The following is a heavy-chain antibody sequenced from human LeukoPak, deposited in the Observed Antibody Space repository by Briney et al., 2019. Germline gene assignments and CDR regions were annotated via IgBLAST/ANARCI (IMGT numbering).Heavy chain of an antibody. CDR3: ARGQYDSSGYWPDY. CDR1: GYSITSCFY. CDR2: IYYSGST. J-gene: IGHJ4*02. V-gene: IGHV4-59*01. Sequence: SETLSLTCTVSGYSITSCFYWGWIRQPPGKGLEWIGYIYYSGSTNYNPSLKSRVTISVDTSKNQFSLKLSSVTAADTAVYYCARGQYDSSGYWPDYWGQGTLVTVSS. D-gene: IGHD3-22*01.